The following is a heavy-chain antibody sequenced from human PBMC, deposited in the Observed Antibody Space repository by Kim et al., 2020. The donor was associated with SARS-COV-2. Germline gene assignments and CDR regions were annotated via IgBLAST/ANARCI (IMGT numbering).Heavy chain of an antibody. J-gene: IGHJ4*02. D-gene: IGHD1-7*01. CDR3: ARGGELFDY. CDR2: EGT. Sequence: EGTYANPSVKSRVTITVDTSKNQFSLKLTSVTAADTAVYYCARGGELFDYWGQGTLVTVSS. V-gene: IGHV4-31*02.